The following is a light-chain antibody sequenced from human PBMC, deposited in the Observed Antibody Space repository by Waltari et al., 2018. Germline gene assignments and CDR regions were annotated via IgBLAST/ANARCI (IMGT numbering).Light chain of an antibody. J-gene: IGKJ4*01. CDR3: QQYYGTPCT. CDR2: WAS. V-gene: IGKV4-1*01. Sequence: DIVMTQSPDSLAVSLGERATINRKSSQSVLYSSNNNNYLAWYQQKPGQPPKLLIYWASTRESGVPDRFSGSGSGTDFTLTISSLQAEDVAVYYCQQYYGTPCTFGGGTKVEMK. CDR1: QSVLYSSNNNNY.